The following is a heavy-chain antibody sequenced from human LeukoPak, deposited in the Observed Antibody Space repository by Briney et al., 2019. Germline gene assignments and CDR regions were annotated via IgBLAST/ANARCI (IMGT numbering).Heavy chain of an antibody. D-gene: IGHD4-23*01. J-gene: IGHJ3*02. CDR2: IWYDGSNK. V-gene: IGHV3-33*01. Sequence: GGPLRLSCAASGFTFGSYGMHWVRQAPGKGLEWVAVIWYDGSNKYYADSVKGRFTISRDNSKNTLYLQMNSLRAEDTAVYYCARRMTTVVTDAFDIWGQGTMVTVSS. CDR3: ARRMTTVVTDAFDI. CDR1: GFTFGSYG.